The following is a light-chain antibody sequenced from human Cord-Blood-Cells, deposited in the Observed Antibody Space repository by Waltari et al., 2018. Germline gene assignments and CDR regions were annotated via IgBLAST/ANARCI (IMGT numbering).Light chain of an antibody. V-gene: IGLV2-23*01. CDR1: SSDVGGYNL. Sequence: QSALTQPASVAGSPGQSSTISCTGTSSDVGGYNLVSWYKQQPGKAPKLMIYEGSKRPSGVSNRFSGSKSGNTSSLTISGLQAEDEADYYCCSYAGSSTLVFGGGTKLTVL. CDR3: CSYAGSSTLV. J-gene: IGLJ2*01. CDR2: EGS.